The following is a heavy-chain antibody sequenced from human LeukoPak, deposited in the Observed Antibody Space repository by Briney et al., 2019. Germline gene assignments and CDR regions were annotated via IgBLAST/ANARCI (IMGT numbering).Heavy chain of an antibody. V-gene: IGHV1-2*02. Sequence: ASVKVSCKASGYTFTGYYIHWVRQAPGQGLEWTGFINPNSGGTNYAQKFQGRVTMTRDTSISTAYMELSSLTSDDTAVYYCARDLEGYHYGSGNYPQWGQGTLITVSS. J-gene: IGHJ4*02. CDR1: GYTFTGYY. CDR2: INPNSGGT. CDR3: ARDLEGYHYGSGNYPQ. D-gene: IGHD3-10*01.